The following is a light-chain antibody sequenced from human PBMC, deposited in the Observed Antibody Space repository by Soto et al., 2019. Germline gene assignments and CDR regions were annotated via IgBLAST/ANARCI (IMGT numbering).Light chain of an antibody. CDR2: LNSDGSH. J-gene: IGLJ2*01. V-gene: IGLV4-69*01. CDR1: SGHSSYA. CDR3: QTCGTGVV. Sequence: QPVLTQSPSASASLGASVKLTCTLSSGHSSYAIAWHQQQPEKGPRYLMKLNSDGSHSKGDGIPDRFSGSSSGAERYLTISSLQSEDEADYYCQTCGTGVVFGGGTKLTVL.